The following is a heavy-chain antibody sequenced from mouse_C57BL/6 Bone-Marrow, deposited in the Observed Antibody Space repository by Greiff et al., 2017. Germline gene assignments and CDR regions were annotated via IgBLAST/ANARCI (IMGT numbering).Heavy chain of an antibody. J-gene: IGHJ4*01. D-gene: IGHD1-1*01. CDR1: GYTFTSYT. CDR3: ARGLLLRFYAMDY. CDR2: INPSSGYT. V-gene: IGHV1-4*01. Sequence: VQLQESGAELARPGASVKMSCKASGYTFTSYTMHWVKQRPGQGLEWIGYINPSSGYTKYNQKFKDKATLTADKSSSTAYMQLSSLTSEDSAVYYCARGLLLRFYAMDYWGQGTSVTVSS.